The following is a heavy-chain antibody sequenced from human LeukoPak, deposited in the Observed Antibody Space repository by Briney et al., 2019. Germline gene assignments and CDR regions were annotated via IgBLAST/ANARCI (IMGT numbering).Heavy chain of an antibody. Sequence: PGGSLRLSCAASGFTFSSYSMNWVRQAPGKGLEWVSSISSSSSYIYYADSVKGRFTISRDNAKNSLYLQMNSLRAEDTAVYYCASSYDFWSGYTFRGQGTLVTVSS. V-gene: IGHV3-21*01. CDR2: ISSSSSYI. D-gene: IGHD3-3*01. J-gene: IGHJ4*02. CDR3: ASSYDFWSGYTF. CDR1: GFTFSSYS.